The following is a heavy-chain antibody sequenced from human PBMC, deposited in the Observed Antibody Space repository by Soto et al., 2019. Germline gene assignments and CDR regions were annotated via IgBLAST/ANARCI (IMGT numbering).Heavy chain of an antibody. Sequence: ASVKVSCKASGYTFRTYSMHWVRQAPGQRLEWMGWINAANGNTKYSQKFQGRVTITRDTSASTAYMELSSLRSEDTAVYYCARGARDIVVVPAARPRYYYYGMDVWGQGTTVTVSS. CDR2: INAANGNT. CDR1: GYTFRTYS. D-gene: IGHD2-2*01. V-gene: IGHV1-3*01. CDR3: ARGARDIVVVPAARPRYYYYGMDV. J-gene: IGHJ6*02.